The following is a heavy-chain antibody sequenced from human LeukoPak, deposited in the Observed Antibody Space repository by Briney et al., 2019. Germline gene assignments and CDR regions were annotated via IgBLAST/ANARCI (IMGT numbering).Heavy chain of an antibody. V-gene: IGHV3-48*04. CDR2: MSASGTTI. CDR1: GFTFSRYN. J-gene: IGHJ6*03. Sequence: PGGSLRLSCAASGFTFSRYNMNWVRQGPGKGLEWVSYMSASGTTIYYADSVKGRFTISRDNAKNSLHLQMNSLRAEDTAVYYCARQYYMDVWGKGNTVTVFS. CDR3: ARQYYMDV.